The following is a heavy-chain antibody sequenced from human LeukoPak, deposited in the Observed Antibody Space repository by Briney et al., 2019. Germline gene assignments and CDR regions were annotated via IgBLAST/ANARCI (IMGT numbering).Heavy chain of an antibody. Sequence: SETLSLTCTGSGGSMSSYYWSWIRQPPGNGLEGIGYIYYSGSTNYNPSLKSRVTISVDTSKNQFSLKLSSVTAADTAVYYCARAGYDFWSGYEFDYWGQGTLVTVSS. CDR2: IYYSGST. J-gene: IGHJ4*02. V-gene: IGHV4-59*01. CDR1: GGSMSSYY. D-gene: IGHD3-3*01. CDR3: ARAGYDFWSGYEFDY.